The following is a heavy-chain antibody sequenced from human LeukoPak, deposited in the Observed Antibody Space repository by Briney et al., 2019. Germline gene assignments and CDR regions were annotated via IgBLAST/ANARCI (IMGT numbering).Heavy chain of an antibody. CDR3: ARETVFGCGGDCRFSDY. J-gene: IGHJ4*02. CDR1: GFTVSSNY. V-gene: IGHV3-66*01. Sequence: PGGSLRLSCAASGFTVSSNYMSWVRQAPGKGLEWVSVIYSGGSTYYADSVKGRFTISRDNSKNTLYLQMNSLRAEDTAVYYCARETVFGCGGDCRFSDYWGQGTLVTVSS. CDR2: IYSGGST. D-gene: IGHD2-21*02.